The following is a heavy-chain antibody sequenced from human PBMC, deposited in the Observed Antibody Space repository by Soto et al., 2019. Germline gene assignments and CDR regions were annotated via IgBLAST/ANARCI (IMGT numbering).Heavy chain of an antibody. CDR2: ISSSSSYI. Sequence: GGSLRLSCAASGFTFSSYSMNWVRQAPGKGLEWVSSISSSSSYIYYADSVKGRFTISRDNAKNSLYLQMNSLRAEDTAEYYCARETYYDYIWGSYRGNPFDYWGQGTLVTVS. J-gene: IGHJ4*02. V-gene: IGHV3-21*01. D-gene: IGHD3-16*02. CDR1: GFTFSSYS. CDR3: ARETYYDYIWGSYRGNPFDY.